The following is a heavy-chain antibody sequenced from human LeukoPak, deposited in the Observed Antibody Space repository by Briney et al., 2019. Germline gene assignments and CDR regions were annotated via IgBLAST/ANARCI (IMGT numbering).Heavy chain of an antibody. CDR3: ARPRSSSWDDAFDI. J-gene: IGHJ3*02. CDR1: GFTFSSYW. V-gene: IGHV3-7*04. CDR2: IKQDGSEK. Sequence: TGGSLRLSCAVSGFTFSSYWMSWVRQAPGKGLEWVANIKQDGSEKYYVDSVKGRFTISRDNAKNSLYLQMNSLRAEDTAVYYCARPRSSSWDDAFDIWGQGTMVTVSS. D-gene: IGHD6-13*01.